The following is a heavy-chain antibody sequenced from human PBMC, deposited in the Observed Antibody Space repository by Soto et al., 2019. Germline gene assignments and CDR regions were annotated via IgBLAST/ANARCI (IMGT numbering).Heavy chain of an antibody. CDR3: ARDPSDLWEPDQYFPH. V-gene: IGHV3-21*01. CDR1: GFTFSSYS. J-gene: IGHJ1*01. CDR2: ISSSSRHI. Sequence: EVQLVESGGGLVKPGGSLTLSCAASGFTFSSYSMNWVRQAPGKGLEWVSSISSSSRHIYYADSVKGRFTISRDNAKNSLYLQMHSLRAGDTAMYFCARDPSDLWEPDQYFPHWGQGTLVAVSS. D-gene: IGHD1-26*01.